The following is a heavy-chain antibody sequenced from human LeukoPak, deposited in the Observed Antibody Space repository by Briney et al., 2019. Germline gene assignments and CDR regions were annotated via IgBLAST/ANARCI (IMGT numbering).Heavy chain of an antibody. J-gene: IGHJ5*02. CDR1: GGSFSGYY. CDR2: INHSGST. V-gene: IGHV4-34*01. CDR3: ARGFSSSWYRRTKWFDP. Sequence: SETLSLTCAVYGGSFSGYYWSWIRQPPGKGLEWSGEINHSGSTNYNPSLKSRVTMSVHTSKNQFSLKLSSVTTADTAVYYCARGFSSSWYRRTKWFDPWGQGTLVTVSS. D-gene: IGHD6-13*01.